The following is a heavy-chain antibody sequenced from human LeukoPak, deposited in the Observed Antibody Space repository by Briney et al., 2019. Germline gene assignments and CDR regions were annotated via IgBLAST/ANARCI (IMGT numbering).Heavy chain of an antibody. CDR1: GYTFTSYD. J-gene: IGHJ4*02. V-gene: IGHV1-8*01. D-gene: IGHD3-22*01. CDR3: ARGPEFYYDSSGYYLLDF. CDR2: MNPNSGNT. Sequence: ASVKVSCKASGYTFTSYDINWVRQATGQGLEWMGWMNPNSGNTGYAQNFQGRVTMTRNTSISTAYMELSSLRSGDTAVYYCARGPEFYYDSSGYYLLDFWGQGTLLTVSS.